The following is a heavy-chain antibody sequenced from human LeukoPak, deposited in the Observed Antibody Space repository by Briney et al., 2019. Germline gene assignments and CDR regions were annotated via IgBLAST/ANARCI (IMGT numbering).Heavy chain of an antibody. CDR2: IDYRGST. CDR3: ARGLIGTIDY. Sequence: SETLSLTCTVSGGSISTSDYHWGWIRQPPGKGLEWIGSIDYRGSTYHNPSLKSRVTISADTSKNQFSLKLSSVTAADTAVYYCARGLIGTIDYWGQGTLVTVSS. D-gene: IGHD3-16*01. J-gene: IGHJ4*02. V-gene: IGHV4-39*01. CDR1: GGSISTSDYH.